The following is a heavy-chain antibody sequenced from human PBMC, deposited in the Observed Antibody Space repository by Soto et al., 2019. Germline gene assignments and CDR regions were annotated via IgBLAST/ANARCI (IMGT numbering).Heavy chain of an antibody. V-gene: IGHV2-70*01. CDR1: GFSLSTSGMS. D-gene: IGHD1-26*01. CDR2: IDWDNDK. CDR3: ARTHVAGAAPWYYFDY. J-gene: IGHJ4*02. Sequence: SGPTLVNPTQTLTLTCTFSGFSLSTSGMSVSWIRQPPGKALEWLALIDWDNDKYYISSLRTRLTISKDTSKNQVVLTMTNMDPVDTATYFCARTHVAGAAPWYYFDYWGQGTLVTAPQ.